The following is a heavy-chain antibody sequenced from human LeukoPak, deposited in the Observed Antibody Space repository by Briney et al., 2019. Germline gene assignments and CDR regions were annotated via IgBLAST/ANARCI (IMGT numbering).Heavy chain of an antibody. D-gene: IGHD3-10*01. CDR3: ARGLVRGVIPTPWFDP. V-gene: IGHV3-21*01. CDR2: ISSSSSYI. CDR1: GFTFSSYS. Sequence: GGSLRLSCAASGFTFSSYSMNWVRQAPGKGLEWVSSISSSSSYIYYADSVKGRLTISRDNAKNSLYLQMNSLRAEDTAVYYCARGLVRGVIPTPWFDPWGQGTLVTVSS. J-gene: IGHJ5*02.